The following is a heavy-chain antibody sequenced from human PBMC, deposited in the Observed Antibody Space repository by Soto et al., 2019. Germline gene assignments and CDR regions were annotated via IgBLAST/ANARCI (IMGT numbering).Heavy chain of an antibody. D-gene: IGHD3-3*01. J-gene: IGHJ3*02. V-gene: IGHV4-38-2*02. CDR2: IYHSGST. CDR1: GYSISSGYY. CDR3: ARNYDFWSGYYDAFDI. Sequence: SETLSLTCTVSGYSISSGYYWGWIRQPPGKGLEWIGSIYHSGSTYYNPSLKSRVTISVDTSKNQFSLKLSSVTAADTAVYYCARNYDFWSGYYDAFDIWGQGTMVTVSS.